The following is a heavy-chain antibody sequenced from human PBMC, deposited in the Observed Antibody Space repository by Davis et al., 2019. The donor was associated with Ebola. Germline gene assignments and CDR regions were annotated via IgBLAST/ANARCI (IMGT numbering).Heavy chain of an antibody. CDR1: GVSITPIDSY. D-gene: IGHD4-17*01. CDR2: IYHSGTT. J-gene: IGHJ3*01. V-gene: IGHV4-30-4*01. Sequence: MPSETLSLTCNVSGVSITPIDSYWSWIRQSPGKGLEWMGYIYHSGTTYYHPSLKTRLIISIDTSKSQFSLTLTSVTAADTAIYYCARALPDYVSSRDVFDLWGQGSMVIVSS. CDR3: ARALPDYVSSRDVFDL.